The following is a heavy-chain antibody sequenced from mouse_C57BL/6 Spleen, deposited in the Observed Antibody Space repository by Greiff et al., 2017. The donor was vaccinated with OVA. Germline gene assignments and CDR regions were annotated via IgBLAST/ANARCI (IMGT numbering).Heavy chain of an antibody. CDR3: TRRDYYGSSGEFDY. V-gene: IGHV1-15*01. CDR1: GYTFTDYE. Sequence: QVQLQQSGAELVRPGASVTLSCKASGYTFTDYEMHWVKQTPVHGLEWIGAIDPETGGTDYNQKFKGKAILTADKSSSTAYMELLSLTSVDSAVYDGTRRDYYGSSGEFDYWGQGTTLTVSS. D-gene: IGHD1-1*01. CDR2: IDPETGGT. J-gene: IGHJ2*01.